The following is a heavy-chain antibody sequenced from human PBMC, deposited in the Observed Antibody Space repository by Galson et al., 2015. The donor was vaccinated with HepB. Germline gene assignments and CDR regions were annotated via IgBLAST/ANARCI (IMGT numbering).Heavy chain of an antibody. CDR2: IKQDGSEK. Sequence: SLRLSCAASGFTFSSYWMSWVRQAPGKGLEWVANIKQDGSEKYYVDSVKGRFTISRDNAKNSLYLQMNSLRAEDTAVYYCARDHRVLRFLIPYYYYGMDVWGQGTTVTVSS. CDR3: ARDHRVLRFLIPYYYYGMDV. CDR1: GFTFSSYW. V-gene: IGHV3-7*03. D-gene: IGHD3-3*01. J-gene: IGHJ6*02.